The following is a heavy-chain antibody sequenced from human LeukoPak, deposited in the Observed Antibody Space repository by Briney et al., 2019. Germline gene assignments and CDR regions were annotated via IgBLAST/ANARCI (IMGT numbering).Heavy chain of an antibody. J-gene: IGHJ4*02. CDR3: ARYYVRGVPW. Sequence: PSETLSLTCTVSGGSVSSSSYYWGWIRQPPGEGLEWIGTIYYSGNTYYNPSLQSRVFISMDTSKNQFSLNLGSVTAPDTAVYYCARYYVRGVPWWGQGTLVTVSS. CDR2: IYYSGNT. D-gene: IGHD3-10*02. V-gene: IGHV4-39*01. CDR1: GGSVSSSSYY.